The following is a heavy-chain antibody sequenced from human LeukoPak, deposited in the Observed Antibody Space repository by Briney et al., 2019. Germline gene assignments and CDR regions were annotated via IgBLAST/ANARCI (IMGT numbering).Heavy chain of an antibody. J-gene: IGHJ4*02. CDR3: ARAPIFRHTFLPDY. Sequence: PSETLSLTCTVSGGSISSYYWSWIRQPPGKGLEWIGYIYYSGSTNYNPSLKSRVTISVDTSKNQFSLKLSSVTAADTAVYYCARAPIFRHTFLPDYWGQGTLVTVSS. D-gene: IGHD3-16*01. CDR1: GGSISSYY. V-gene: IGHV4-59*01. CDR2: IYYSGST.